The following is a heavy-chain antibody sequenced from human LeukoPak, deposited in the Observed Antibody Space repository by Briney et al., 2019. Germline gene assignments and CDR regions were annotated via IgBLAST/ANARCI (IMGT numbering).Heavy chain of an antibody. J-gene: IGHJ4*02. V-gene: IGHV3-23*01. CDR1: GFTFSNYA. Sequence: GGSLRLSCAASGFTFSNYAMSWVRQAPGKGLEWVSAISGSGGNTYYADSVKGRFTISRDNSKNTLFLQMNSLRAEDTAVYYCAKSDYGYYFDYWGQGILVTVSS. CDR2: ISGSGGNT. CDR3: AKSDYGYYFDY. D-gene: IGHD4-17*01.